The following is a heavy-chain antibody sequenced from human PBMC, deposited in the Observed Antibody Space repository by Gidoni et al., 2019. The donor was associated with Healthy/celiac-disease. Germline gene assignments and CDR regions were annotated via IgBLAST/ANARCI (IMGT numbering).Heavy chain of an antibody. D-gene: IGHD3-16*01. V-gene: IGHV3-30*18. CDR2: ISYDGSNK. CDR1: GFTFSSYG. CDR3: AKGFYDYIWGREYGMDV. J-gene: IGHJ6*02. Sequence: QVQLVESGGGVAQPGRSLRLSCAASGFTFSSYGMHWVRQAPGKGLEWVAVISYDGSNKYYADSVKGRFTISRDNSKNTLYLQMNSLRAEDTAVYYCAKGFYDYIWGREYGMDVWGQGTTVTVSS.